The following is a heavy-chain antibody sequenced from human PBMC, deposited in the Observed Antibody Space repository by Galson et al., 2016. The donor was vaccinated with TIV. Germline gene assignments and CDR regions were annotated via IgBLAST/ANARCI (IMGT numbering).Heavy chain of an antibody. J-gene: IGHJ3*01. Sequence: SLRLSCAASEFTLSNYHIHWVRQAPGEGLAWVALISNDGRNKQYPDSVKGRFTVPRDNSKNTVYLQVDRLRAEDTAVYYCAREKYTSGSAGTFDVWGQGTMVTVSS. D-gene: IGHD3-22*01. CDR2: ISNDGRNK. V-gene: IGHV3-30*04. CDR3: AREKYTSGSAGTFDV. CDR1: EFTLSNYH.